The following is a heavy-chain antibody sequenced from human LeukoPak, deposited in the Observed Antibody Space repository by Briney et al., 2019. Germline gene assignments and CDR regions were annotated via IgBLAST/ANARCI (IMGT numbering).Heavy chain of an antibody. V-gene: IGHV4-59*01. CDR1: GGSISSYY. CDR3: ARDMSVTTGGFDY. CDR2: IYYSGST. J-gene: IGHJ4*02. D-gene: IGHD4-11*01. Sequence: SETLSLTCAVSGGSISSYYWSWIRQPPGKGLEWIGYIYYSGSTNYNPSLKSRVTISVDTSKNQFSLKLSSVTAADTAVYYCARDMSVTTGGFDYWGQGTLVTVSS.